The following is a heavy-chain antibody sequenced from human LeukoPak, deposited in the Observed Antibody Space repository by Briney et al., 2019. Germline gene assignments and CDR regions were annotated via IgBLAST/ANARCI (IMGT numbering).Heavy chain of an antibody. Sequence: GGSLRLSCAASGFSFSTYTMNWVRQAPGKGLEWISSISSDSGSIHYANSAKGRVTISRDNANNSLYLQMDSLRVEDTALYYCARKLFDASGYSVYYFDYWGQGTVVTVSS. V-gene: IGHV3-48*01. CDR3: ARKLFDASGYSVYYFDY. CDR2: ISSDSGSI. J-gene: IGHJ4*02. CDR1: GFSFSTYT. D-gene: IGHD3-22*01.